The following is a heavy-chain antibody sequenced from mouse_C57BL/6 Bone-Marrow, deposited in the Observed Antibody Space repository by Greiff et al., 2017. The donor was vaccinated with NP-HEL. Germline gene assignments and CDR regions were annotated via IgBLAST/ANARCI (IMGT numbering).Heavy chain of an antibody. D-gene: IGHD2-3*01. CDR1: GFSLTSYG. CDR3: ARYGWILWYFDV. Sequence: VKLVESGPGLVQPSQSLSITCTVSGFSLTSYGVHWVRQSPGKGLEWLGVIWRGGSTDDNAAFISRLSTSKNNSKSQVFFIMNSLQADDTAIYYCARYGWILWYFDVWGTGTTVTVSS. CDR2: IWRGGST. V-gene: IGHV2-2*01. J-gene: IGHJ1*03.